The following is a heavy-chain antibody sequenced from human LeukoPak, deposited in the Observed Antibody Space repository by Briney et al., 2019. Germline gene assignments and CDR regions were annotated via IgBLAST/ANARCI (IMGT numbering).Heavy chain of an antibody. D-gene: IGHD6-13*01. Sequence: SETLSLTCTVSGGSISSSSYYWGWIRQPPGKVLEWIGSIYYSGSTYYNPSLKSRVTISVDTSKNQFSLKLSSVTAADTAVYYCAREVPSSPHWFDPWGQGTLVTVSS. CDR3: AREVPSSPHWFDP. CDR1: GGSISSSSYY. CDR2: IYYSGST. V-gene: IGHV4-39*07. J-gene: IGHJ5*02.